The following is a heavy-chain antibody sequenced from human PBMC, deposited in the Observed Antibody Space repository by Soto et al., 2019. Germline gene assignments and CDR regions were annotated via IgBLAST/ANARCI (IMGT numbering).Heavy chain of an antibody. CDR3: ARGYGTYGDYRGGFDY. CDR1: GFTFSSYE. Sequence: VQLVESGGGLVQPGGSLRLSCAASGFTFSSYEMNWVRQAPGKGLEWVAVISYDGSNKYYADSVKGRFTISRDNSKNTLYLQMNSLRAEDTAVYYCARGYGTYGDYRGGFDYWGQGTLVTVSS. J-gene: IGHJ4*02. D-gene: IGHD4-17*01. V-gene: IGHV3-30-3*01. CDR2: ISYDGSNK.